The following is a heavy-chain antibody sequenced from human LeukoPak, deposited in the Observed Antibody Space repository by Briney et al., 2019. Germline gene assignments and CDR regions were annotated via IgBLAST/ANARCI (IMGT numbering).Heavy chain of an antibody. V-gene: IGHV3-48*01. J-gene: IGHJ4*02. D-gene: IGHD1-26*01. CDR1: GFTFSSYS. Sequence: GGSLRLSCAASGFTFSSYSMNWVRQAPGKGLEWVSYISSSSSTIYYADSVKGRFTISRDNAKNSLYLQMHSLRAEDTAVYYCARTRGSYPFDYWGQGTLVTVSS. CDR2: ISSSSSTI. CDR3: ARTRGSYPFDY.